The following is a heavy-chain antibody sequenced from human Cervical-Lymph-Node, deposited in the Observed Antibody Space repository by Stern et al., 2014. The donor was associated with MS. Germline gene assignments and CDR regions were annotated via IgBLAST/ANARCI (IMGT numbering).Heavy chain of an antibody. CDR1: GGTFSKFP. J-gene: IGHJ5*02. D-gene: IGHD6-13*01. CDR3: ALSSETSDRWYSLGYDL. V-gene: IGHV1-69*01. Sequence: QVQLGQSGAEVTKPWSSAKVSCKASGGTFSKFPSSWVRQAPGQGLEWMGGIFPVFGTPTYAQEFRGRVTITADVSTSTVYMELSSLRSDDTAVYYCALSSETSDRWYSLGYDLWGQGTLVTVSS. CDR2: IFPVFGTP.